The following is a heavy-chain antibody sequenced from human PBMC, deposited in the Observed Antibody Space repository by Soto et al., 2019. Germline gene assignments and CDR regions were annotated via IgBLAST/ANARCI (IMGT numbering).Heavy chain of an antibody. CDR1: GFTFSSAS. V-gene: IGHV3-48*02. Sequence: EVQLVESGGGLAHPGESLRLSCAASGFTFSSASMIWVRQAPGKGLEYISFISSTSYTIHYADSVKGRFTVSRDNDNNSLYLQMTSRRDYDTAGYYCARDHRDYGDNEGNSCGQGTRVTVSS. CDR2: ISSTSYTI. J-gene: IGHJ4*02. D-gene: IGHD4-17*01. CDR3: ARDHRDYGDNEGNS.